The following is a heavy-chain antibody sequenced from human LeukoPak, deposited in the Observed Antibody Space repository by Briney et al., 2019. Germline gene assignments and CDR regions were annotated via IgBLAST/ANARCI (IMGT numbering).Heavy chain of an antibody. J-gene: IGHJ4*02. Sequence: SGGSLRLSCAASGFTFSSYGMHWVRQAPGKGLEWVAFIRYDGSNKYYADSVKGRFTISRDNARNSVYMEMNDLIDEDTAFYYCARGENGSFDRWGQGTLVIVSS. V-gene: IGHV3-30*02. CDR1: GFTFSSYG. CDR2: IRYDGSNK. CDR3: ARGENGSFDR. D-gene: IGHD3-10*01.